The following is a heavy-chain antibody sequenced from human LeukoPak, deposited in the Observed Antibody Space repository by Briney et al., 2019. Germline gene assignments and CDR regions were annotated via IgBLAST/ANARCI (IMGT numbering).Heavy chain of an antibody. V-gene: IGHV3-33*01. Sequence: GGSLRLSCAASGFTFSSYGMHWVRQAPGKGLEWVAVIWYDGSNKYYADSVKGRFTISRDNSKNTLYLQMNSVRAEDTAVYYCAREESPYYDFWSGPRGYNWFDPWGQGTLVTVSS. J-gene: IGHJ5*02. CDR1: GFTFSSYG. CDR3: AREESPYYDFWSGPRGYNWFDP. CDR2: IWYDGSNK. D-gene: IGHD3-3*01.